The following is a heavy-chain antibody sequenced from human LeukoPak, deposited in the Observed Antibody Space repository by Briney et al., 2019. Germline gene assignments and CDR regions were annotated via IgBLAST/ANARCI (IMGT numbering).Heavy chain of an antibody. J-gene: IGHJ5*02. D-gene: IGHD5-12*01. Sequence: PSETLSLTCTVSGYSISSGYYWGWIRQPPGKGLEWIGSIYHSGSTYYNPSLKSRVTISVDTSNNHFSLKLSSVTAADTAVYYCAREPGYSGYDRWFDPWGQGTLVTVSS. CDR3: AREPGYSGYDRWFDP. V-gene: IGHV4-38-2*02. CDR1: GYSISSGYY. CDR2: IYHSGST.